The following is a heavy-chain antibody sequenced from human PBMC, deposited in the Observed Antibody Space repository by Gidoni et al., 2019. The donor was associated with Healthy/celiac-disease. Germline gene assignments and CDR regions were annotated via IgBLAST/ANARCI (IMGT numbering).Heavy chain of an antibody. V-gene: IGHV3-7*01. J-gene: IGHJ5*02. Sequence: EVQLVESGGGLVQPGGSLRLSCAASRFPFSSYWMGWVRQAPGKGLEGVANIKQDGSEKYYVDTVKGRFTISRDNAKNALYLQMNSLRAEDTAVYYCARGGSVTIRSLQRWFDPWGQGTLVTVSS. D-gene: IGHD3-9*01. CDR3: ARGGSVTIRSLQRWFDP. CDR1: RFPFSSYW. CDR2: IKQDGSEK.